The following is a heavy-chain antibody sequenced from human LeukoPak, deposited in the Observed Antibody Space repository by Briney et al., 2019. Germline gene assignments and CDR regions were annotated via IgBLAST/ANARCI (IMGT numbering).Heavy chain of an antibody. V-gene: IGHV4-34*01. CDR1: GGSFSGYY. Sequence: TSETLSLTCAVYGGSFSGYYWSWIRQPPGKGLEWIGEINHSGSTNYNPSLKSRVTISVDTSKNQFSLKLSSVTAADTAVYYCARGADYGGNSVPFDYWGQGTLVTVSS. J-gene: IGHJ4*02. CDR3: ARGADYGGNSVPFDY. D-gene: IGHD4-23*01. CDR2: INHSGST.